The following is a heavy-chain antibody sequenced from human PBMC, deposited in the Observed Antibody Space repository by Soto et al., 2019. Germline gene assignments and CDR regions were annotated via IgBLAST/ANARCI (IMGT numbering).Heavy chain of an antibody. CDR3: AKDQFTMVRGRGKSAETNYYYYYMDV. J-gene: IGHJ6*03. Sequence: PGGSLRLSCAASGFTFSSYAMSWVRQAPGKGLEWVSAISGSGGSTYYADSVKGRFTISRDNSKNTLYLQMNSLRAEDTAVYYCAKDQFTMVRGRGKSAETNYYYYYMDVWGKGTTVTVSS. CDR2: ISGSGGST. CDR1: GFTFSSYA. D-gene: IGHD3-10*01. V-gene: IGHV3-23*01.